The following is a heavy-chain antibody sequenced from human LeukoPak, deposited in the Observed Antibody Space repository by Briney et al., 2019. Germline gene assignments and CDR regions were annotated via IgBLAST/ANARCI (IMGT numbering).Heavy chain of an antibody. D-gene: IGHD3-22*01. CDR3: ARDVWAYYYDSSGSLGY. J-gene: IGHJ4*02. CDR2: ISSSSSYI. Sequence: PGGSLRLSCAASGFTFSSYSMNWVRQAPGKGLEWVSSISSSSSYIYYADSVKGRFTISRDNAKNSLCLQMNSLRAEDTAVYYCARDVWAYYYDSSGSLGYWGQGTLVTVSS. CDR1: GFTFSSYS. V-gene: IGHV3-21*01.